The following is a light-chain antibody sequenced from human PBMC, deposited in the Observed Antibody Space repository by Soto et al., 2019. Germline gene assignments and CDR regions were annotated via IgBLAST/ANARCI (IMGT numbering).Light chain of an antibody. V-gene: IGKV1-5*01. J-gene: IGKJ4*01. Sequence: EIQMTQFPCTLSAYVRDIVSITCRASQSINNWLAWYQQKPGEAPKLLIFDAFSLESGVPFRFGGSGFGTEFTLTISSLQPDDSATYYCQQYKTYSLTFGGGTKV. CDR2: DAF. CDR3: QQYKTYSLT. CDR1: QSINNW.